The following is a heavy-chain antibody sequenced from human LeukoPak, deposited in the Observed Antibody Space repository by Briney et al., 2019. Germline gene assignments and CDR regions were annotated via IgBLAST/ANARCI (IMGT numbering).Heavy chain of an antibody. CDR3: ARSKYIWNPNWFDP. CDR2: IYYSGST. D-gene: IGHD1-1*01. Sequence: SETLSLTCTVSGGSISSSSYYWGWIRQPPGKGLEWIESIYYSGSTYYNPSLKSRVTISVDTSKNQFSLKLSSVTAADTAVYYCARSKYIWNPNWFDPWGQGTLVTVSS. CDR1: GGSISSSSYY. J-gene: IGHJ5*02. V-gene: IGHV4-39*07.